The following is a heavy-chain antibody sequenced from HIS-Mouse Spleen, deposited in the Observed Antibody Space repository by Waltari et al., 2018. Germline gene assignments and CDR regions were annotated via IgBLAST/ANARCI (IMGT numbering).Heavy chain of an antibody. Sequence: QVQLVQSGAEVMKPGASVKVSCKASGYTFTGYYMHWVRQARGQGLEWRGGINPNSGGTNYAQKFQGRVTMTRDTSISTAYMELSRLRSDDTAVYYCARGYWEAGNFDYWGQGTLVTVSS. J-gene: IGHJ4*02. D-gene: IGHD6-13*01. CDR1: GYTFTGYY. CDR3: ARGYWEAGNFDY. CDR2: INPNSGGT. V-gene: IGHV1-2*02.